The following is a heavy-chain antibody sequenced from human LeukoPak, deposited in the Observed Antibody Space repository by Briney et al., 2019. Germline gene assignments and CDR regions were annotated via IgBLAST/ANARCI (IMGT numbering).Heavy chain of an antibody. CDR2: IYTSGST. Sequence: SETLSLTCTVSGGSISSYYWSWIRQPAGKGLEWIGRIYTSGSTNYNPSLKSRVTMSVDTSKNQFSLKLSSVTAADTAVYYCARDPTKYYYGSGSYADAFDIWGQGTMVTVSS. D-gene: IGHD3-10*01. CDR1: GGSISSYY. V-gene: IGHV4-4*07. CDR3: ARDPTKYYYGSGSYADAFDI. J-gene: IGHJ3*02.